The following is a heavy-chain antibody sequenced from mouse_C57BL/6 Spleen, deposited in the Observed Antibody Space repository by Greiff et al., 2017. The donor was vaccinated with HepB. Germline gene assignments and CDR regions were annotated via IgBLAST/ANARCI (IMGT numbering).Heavy chain of an antibody. Sequence: VQLQQSGAELVKPGASVKISCKASGYAFSSYWMNWVKQRPGKGLEWIGQIYPGDGDTNYNGKFKGKATLTADKSSSTAYMQLSSLTSEDSAVYFCARSGEYDYDEYFDVWGTGTTVTVSS. D-gene: IGHD2-4*01. CDR3: ARSGEYDYDEYFDV. J-gene: IGHJ1*03. CDR1: GYAFSSYW. V-gene: IGHV1-80*01. CDR2: IYPGDGDT.